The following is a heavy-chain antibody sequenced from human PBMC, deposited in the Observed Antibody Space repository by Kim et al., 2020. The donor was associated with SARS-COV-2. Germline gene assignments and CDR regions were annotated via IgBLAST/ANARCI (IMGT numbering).Heavy chain of an antibody. CDR1: GFTFTSYG. Sequence: GGSLRLSCAASGFTFTSYGIHWVRQAPGKGLVWVSQINSDGSITTYADSVKGRFTISRDNAKNTVYLQMNELRAEDTALYYCARPSSGSYYYWGQGTLVTVAS. V-gene: IGHV3-74*01. CDR3: ARPSSGSYYY. D-gene: IGHD3-10*01. CDR2: INSDGSIT. J-gene: IGHJ4*02.